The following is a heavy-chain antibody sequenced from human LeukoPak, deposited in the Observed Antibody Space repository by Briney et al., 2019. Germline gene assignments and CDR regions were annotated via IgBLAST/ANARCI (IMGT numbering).Heavy chain of an antibody. V-gene: IGHV1-18*01. J-gene: IGHJ6*03. CDR2: ISAYNGNT. CDR3: ARDSSLYCTNGVCYSDYYYMDV. Sequence: ASVKVSCKASGYTFTSYGISWVRQAPGQGLEGMGWISAYNGNTNYAQKLQGRVTMTTDTSTSTAYMELRSLRSDDTAVYYCARDSSLYCTNGVCYSDYYYMDVWGKGTTVAVSS. CDR1: GYTFTSYG. D-gene: IGHD2-8*01.